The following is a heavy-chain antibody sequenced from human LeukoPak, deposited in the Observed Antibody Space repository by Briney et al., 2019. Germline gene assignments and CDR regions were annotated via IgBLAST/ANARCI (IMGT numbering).Heavy chain of an antibody. Sequence: GSLRLSCAASGFTFSSYWMHWVRPAPGKGLVWVSRINTDGSSTSYADSVKGRFTISRDNAKNTLYLQMNSLRAEDTAVYYCARDPKQQLVLNWFDPWGQGTLVTVSS. CDR3: ARDPKQQLVLNWFDP. V-gene: IGHV3-74*01. D-gene: IGHD6-13*01. CDR1: GFTFSSYW. CDR2: INTDGSST. J-gene: IGHJ5*02.